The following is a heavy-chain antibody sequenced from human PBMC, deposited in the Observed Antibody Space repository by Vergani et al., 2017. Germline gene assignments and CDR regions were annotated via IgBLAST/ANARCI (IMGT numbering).Heavy chain of an antibody. CDR2: TYYRSKWYN. D-gene: IGHD6-6*01. Sequence: QVQLQQSGPGLVKPSQTLSLTCAISGDSVSSNSAAWNWIRQSPSRGLEWLGRTYYRSKWYNDYAVSVKSRITINPDTSKNQFSLPLNSVTPEDTAVYYCARDGSPSIAARPVYFDYWGQGTLVTVSS. CDR1: GDSVSSNSAA. J-gene: IGHJ4*02. V-gene: IGHV6-1*01. CDR3: ARDGSPSIAARPVYFDY.